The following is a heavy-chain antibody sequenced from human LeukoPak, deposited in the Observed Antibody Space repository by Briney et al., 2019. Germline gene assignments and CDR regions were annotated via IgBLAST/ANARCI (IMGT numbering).Heavy chain of an antibody. J-gene: IGHJ4*02. CDR1: GGSFRSYY. V-gene: IGHV4-59*08. CDR3: ARLWTNQMYHFDY. D-gene: IGHD3/OR15-3a*01. Sequence: SDTLSLTCTVSGGSFRSYYWSWIRQTPGKGLEWIGYNYCTGSTDYNPSLESRVTISLDTSKNRFSLKLSSVTAADTAVYYCARLWTNQMYHFDYWGQGTLVTVSS. CDR2: NYCTGST.